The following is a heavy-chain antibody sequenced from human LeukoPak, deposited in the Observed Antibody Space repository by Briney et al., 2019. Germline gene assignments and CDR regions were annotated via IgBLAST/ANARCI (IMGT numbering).Heavy chain of an antibody. CDR1: GFTFTNYV. J-gene: IGHJ2*01. CDR2: ITTDGTTT. D-gene: IGHD4-23*01. V-gene: IGHV3-23*01. CDR3: ARQGGTTTVAYWYFDL. Sequence: PGGSLRLSCAASGFTFTNYVMNWVRQAPGKGLEWVSAITTDGTTTYYADSVKGRFTISRDNSKNTLYLQMNSLRAEDTAVYYCARQGGTTTVAYWYFDLWGRGTLVTVSS.